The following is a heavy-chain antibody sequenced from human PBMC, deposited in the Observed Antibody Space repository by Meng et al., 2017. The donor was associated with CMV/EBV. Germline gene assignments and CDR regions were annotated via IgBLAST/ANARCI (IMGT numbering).Heavy chain of an antibody. Sequence: CSASGFTFSCYAMPWVRQAPGKGLEWVAVISYDGSNKYYADSVKGRFTISRDNSKNTLYLQMNSLRAEDTAVYYCARETGTTGAYFDYWGQGTLVTVSS. CDR2: ISYDGSNK. CDR1: GFTFSCYA. V-gene: IGHV3-30*01. CDR3: ARETGTTGAYFDY. J-gene: IGHJ4*02. D-gene: IGHD1-7*01.